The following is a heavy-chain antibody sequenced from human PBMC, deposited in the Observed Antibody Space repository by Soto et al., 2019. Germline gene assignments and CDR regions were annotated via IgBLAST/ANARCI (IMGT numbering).Heavy chain of an antibody. J-gene: IGHJ3*02. V-gene: IGHV4-59*01. CDR3: ASVNSRDGYNYSDAFDI. Sequence: ETLSLTCTVSGGSISSYYWSWIRQPPGKGLEWIGYIYYSGSTNYNPSLKSRVTISVDTSKNQFSLKLSSVTAADTAVYYCASVNSRDGYNYSDAFDIWGQGTMVTVSS. CDR2: IYYSGST. CDR1: GGSISSYY. D-gene: IGHD5-12*01.